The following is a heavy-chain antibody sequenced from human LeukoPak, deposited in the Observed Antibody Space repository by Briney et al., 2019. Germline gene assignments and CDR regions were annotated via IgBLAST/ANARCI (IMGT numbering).Heavy chain of an antibody. CDR2: IYYSGST. D-gene: IGHD6-19*01. CDR1: GVSISSYY. J-gene: IGHJ4*02. V-gene: IGHV4-59*01. CDR3: ARGLAVAGIAY. Sequence: PSETLSLTCTVSGVSISSYYWSWIRQPPGKGLEWIGYIYYSGSTNYNPSLKSRVTISVDTSKNQFSLKLSSVTAADTAVYYCARGLAVAGIAYWGQGTLVTVSS.